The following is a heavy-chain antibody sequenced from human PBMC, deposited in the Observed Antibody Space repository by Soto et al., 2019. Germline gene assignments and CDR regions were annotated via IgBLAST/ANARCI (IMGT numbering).Heavy chain of an antibody. CDR3: ARDRYRRFTIFGVVPYYYGMDV. V-gene: IGHV1-69*13. D-gene: IGHD3-3*01. CDR1: GGTFSSYA. Sequence: SVKVSCKASGGTFSSYAISWVRQAPGQGLEWMGGIIPIFGTANYAQTFQGRVTITVDESTSTAYMELSSLRSEDTAVYYCARDRYRRFTIFGVVPYYYGMDVWGQGTTVAVSS. J-gene: IGHJ6*02. CDR2: IIPIFGTA.